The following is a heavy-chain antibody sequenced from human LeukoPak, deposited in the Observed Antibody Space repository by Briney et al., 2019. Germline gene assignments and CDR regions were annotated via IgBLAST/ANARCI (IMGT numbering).Heavy chain of an antibody. CDR2: ISSVSRTI. V-gene: IGHV3-48*04. D-gene: IGHD4-23*01. Sequence: GGSLRLSCAASGFNFSSLSMNWVRQAPGKGLEWVSYISSVSRTITYADSVKGRFTISRDNAKNTLYLQMNSLRVEDTAVYYCARGRPHGNDYWGQGTLVTVSS. CDR1: GFNFSSLS. J-gene: IGHJ4*02. CDR3: ARGRPHGNDY.